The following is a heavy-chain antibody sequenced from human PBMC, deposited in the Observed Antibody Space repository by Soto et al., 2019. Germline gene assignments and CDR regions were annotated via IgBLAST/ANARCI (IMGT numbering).Heavy chain of an antibody. CDR3: AHMIEGAFFDH. Sequence: SGPTLVNPTQTLTLTCTFSGVSLSTSGMGVGWIRQPPGKALEWLALVYWDDDKRYSPSLKSRLTITKDTSKSQVVLTMTYMDPVDTATYYCAHMIEGAFFDHCGQGTLVTVSS. D-gene: IGHD2-21*01. J-gene: IGHJ4*02. V-gene: IGHV2-5*02. CDR2: VYWDDDK. CDR1: GVSLSTSGMG.